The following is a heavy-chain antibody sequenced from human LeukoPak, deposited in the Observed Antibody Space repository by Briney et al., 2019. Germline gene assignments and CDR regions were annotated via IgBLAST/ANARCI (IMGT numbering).Heavy chain of an antibody. CDR2: TYYRSKWYS. J-gene: IGHJ4*02. CDR1: GDSVSSNSAA. V-gene: IGHV6-1*01. D-gene: IGHD6-19*01. Sequence: SQTLSLTCALSGDSVSSNSAAWNWIRQPPSRGLEWLGKTYYRSKWYSDYAVSVKSRITINPDTSKNQFSQQLNSVTPEDTAVYYCARDFLAGGFDYWGQGTLVTVSS. CDR3: ARDFLAGGFDY.